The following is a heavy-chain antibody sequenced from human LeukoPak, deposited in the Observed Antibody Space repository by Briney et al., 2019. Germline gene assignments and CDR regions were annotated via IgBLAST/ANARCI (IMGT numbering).Heavy chain of an antibody. CDR3: AKDPATVTRSGYYYMDV. Sequence: GGSLRLSCAASGFTFSSYGMHWVRQAPGKGLEWVAFIRYDGSNKYYADSVKGRFTISRDNSKNTLYLQMNSLRAEDTAVYYCAKDPATVTRSGYYYMDVWGKGTTVTVSS. CDR1: GFTFSSYG. CDR2: IRYDGSNK. D-gene: IGHD4-17*01. V-gene: IGHV3-30*02. J-gene: IGHJ6*03.